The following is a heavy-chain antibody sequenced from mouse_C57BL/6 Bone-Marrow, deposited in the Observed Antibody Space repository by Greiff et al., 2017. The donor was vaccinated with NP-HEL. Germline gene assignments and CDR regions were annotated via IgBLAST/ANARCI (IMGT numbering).Heavy chain of an antibody. CDR1: GYAFSSSW. CDR3: AGSSPFDY. V-gene: IGHV1-82*01. J-gene: IGHJ3*01. Sequence: QVQLQQSGPELVKPGASVKISCKASGYAFSSSWMNWVKQRPGKGLEWIGRIYPGDGDTNYNGKFKGKATLTADKSSSTAYMQLSSLTSEDSAVYFCAGSSPFDYWGQGTLVTVSA. CDR2: IYPGDGDT. D-gene: IGHD1-1*01.